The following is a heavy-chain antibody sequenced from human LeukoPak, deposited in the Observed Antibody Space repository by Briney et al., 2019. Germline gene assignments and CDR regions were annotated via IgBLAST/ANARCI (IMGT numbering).Heavy chain of an antibody. CDR2: MNPNSGNT. V-gene: IGHV1-8*03. CDR1: GGTFSSYA. CDR3: ARDYGGNSGWFDP. Sequence: ASVKVSCKASGGTFSSYAISWVRQATGQGLEWMGWMNPNSGNTGYAQKFQGRVTITRNTSISTAYMELCSLRSEDTAVYYCARDYGGNSGWFDPWGQGTLVTVSS. J-gene: IGHJ5*02. D-gene: IGHD4-23*01.